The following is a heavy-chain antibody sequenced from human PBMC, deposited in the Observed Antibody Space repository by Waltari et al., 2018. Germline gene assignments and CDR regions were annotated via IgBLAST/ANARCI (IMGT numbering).Heavy chain of an antibody. CDR3: ARGAFGVVNPYYYYYMDV. Sequence: QVQLQESGPGLVTPSETLSLTCTVSGGSISSYYWSWIRQPAGKGLEWIGRIYTSGSTNYNPSLKSRVTMSVDTSKNQFSLKLSSVTAADTAVYYCARGAFGVVNPYYYYYMDVWGKGTTVTISS. CDR1: GGSISSYY. J-gene: IGHJ6*03. CDR2: IYTSGST. V-gene: IGHV4-4*07. D-gene: IGHD3-3*01.